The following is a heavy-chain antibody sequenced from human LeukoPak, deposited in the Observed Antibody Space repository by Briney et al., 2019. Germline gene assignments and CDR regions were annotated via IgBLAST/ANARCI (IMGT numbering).Heavy chain of an antibody. CDR2: ISAYNGNT. CDR3: ARDLRRYFDWSLGDY. J-gene: IGHJ4*02. CDR1: GGTFSSYA. D-gene: IGHD3-9*01. Sequence: GASVKVSCKASGGTFSSYAISWVRQAPGQGLEWMGWISAYNGNTNYAQKLQGRVTMTTDTSTSTAYMELRSLRSDDTAVYYCARDLRRYFDWSLGDYWGQGTLVTVSS. V-gene: IGHV1-18*01.